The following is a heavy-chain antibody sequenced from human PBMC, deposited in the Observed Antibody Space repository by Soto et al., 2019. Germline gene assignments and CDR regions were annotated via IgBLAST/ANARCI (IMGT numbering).Heavy chain of an antibody. D-gene: IGHD5-12*01. CDR2: IYHTGTT. CDR1: GDSISSNNW. Sequence: QVQLQESGPGLVKPSGTLSLTCAVSGDSISSNNWWSWVRQSPEKGLEWIGEIYHTGTTNYNPSLKGRVTISVDKSENQFSLKFTSMTAADSAVYYCAKDYGGSDAPDTWGQGTMVTVSS. V-gene: IGHV4-4*02. J-gene: IGHJ3*01. CDR3: AKDYGGSDAPDT.